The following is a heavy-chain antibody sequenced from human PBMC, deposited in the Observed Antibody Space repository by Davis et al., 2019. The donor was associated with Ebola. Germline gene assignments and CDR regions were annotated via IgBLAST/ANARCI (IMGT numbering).Heavy chain of an antibody. CDR3: ARGPYSSSWSNYYYYGMDV. Sequence: AASVKVSCKASGYTFTSYYMHWVRQATGQGLEWMGWMNPNSGNTGYAQKFQGRVTMTRNTSISTAYMELSSLRSEDTAVYYCARGPYSSSWSNYYYYGMDVWGKGTTVTVSS. CDR2: MNPNSGNT. J-gene: IGHJ6*04. CDR1: GYTFTSYY. D-gene: IGHD6-13*01. V-gene: IGHV1-8*02.